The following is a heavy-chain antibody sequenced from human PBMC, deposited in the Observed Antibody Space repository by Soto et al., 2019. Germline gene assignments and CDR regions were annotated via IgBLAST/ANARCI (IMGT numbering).Heavy chain of an antibody. J-gene: IGHJ3*02. V-gene: IGHV3-23*01. CDR3: VKDRMAYNSVWDPFDI. CDR2: IGSVGGDT. D-gene: IGHD1-20*01. Sequence: EVQLLESGGGLVQPGGSLRLSCAASGFTFYSYAMSWVRQAPGKGLEWVSTIGSVGGDTYYADSVKGRFTISRDDSKNTLLLQMNSLRAEDTAVYYGVKDRMAYNSVWDPFDIWGQGTMVTVSS. CDR1: GFTFYSYA.